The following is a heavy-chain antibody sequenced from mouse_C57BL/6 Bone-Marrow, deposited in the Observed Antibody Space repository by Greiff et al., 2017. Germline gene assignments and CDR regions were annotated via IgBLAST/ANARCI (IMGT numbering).Heavy chain of an antibody. CDR2: IDPSDSYT. CDR1: GYTFTSYW. Sequence: QVQLQQPGAELVRPGTSVQLSCKASGYTFTSYWMHWVKQRPGQGLEWIGVIDPSDSYTNYNQKFKGKATLTVDTSSSTAYMQLSSLTSEDSAVYYCARRGYDYVGFAYWGQGTLVTVSA. J-gene: IGHJ3*01. V-gene: IGHV1-59*01. D-gene: IGHD2-4*01. CDR3: ARRGYDYVGFAY.